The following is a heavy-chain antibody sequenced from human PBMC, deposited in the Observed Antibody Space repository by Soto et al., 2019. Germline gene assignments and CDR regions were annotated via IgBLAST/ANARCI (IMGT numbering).Heavy chain of an antibody. CDR2: IFSNDEK. D-gene: IGHD6-13*01. V-gene: IGHV2-26*04. CDR1: GFPLSNAGLG. Sequence: QVTVKESGPVLVKPTETLTLTCTVSGFPLSNAGLGVSWIRQPPGKALEWLAHIFSNDEKSYSTSLKSRLTISKDTSKIQVVLIMTNMDPVDTATYYCASTYSSSWYWFDPWGQGTLVTVSS. J-gene: IGHJ5*02. CDR3: ASTYSSSWYWFDP.